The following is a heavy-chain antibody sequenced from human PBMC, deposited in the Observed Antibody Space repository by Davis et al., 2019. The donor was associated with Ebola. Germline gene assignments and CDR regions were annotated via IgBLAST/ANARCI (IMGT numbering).Heavy chain of an antibody. J-gene: IGHJ4*02. CDR3: ARDNYPVSGPLFDY. Sequence: PSETLSLTCTVSGGSISTSGYYWGWIRQPPGKGLEWIGSIYYSGSTYYNPSLKSRVTISVDTSKNQFSLKLSSVTAADTAVYYCARDNYPVSGPLFDYWGQGNLVTVSS. CDR2: IYYSGST. CDR1: GGSISTSGYY. D-gene: IGHD4-11*01. V-gene: IGHV4-39*07.